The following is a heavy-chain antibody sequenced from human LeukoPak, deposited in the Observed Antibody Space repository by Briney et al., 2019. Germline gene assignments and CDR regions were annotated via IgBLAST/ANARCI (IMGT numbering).Heavy chain of an antibody. J-gene: IGHJ4*02. CDR2: INYSGST. D-gene: IGHD3-22*01. CDR1: GGSISSTGYY. Sequence: PSETLSLTCTVSGGSISSTGYYWGWSRQPPGKGLEWIGSINYSGSTFCNPSLKSRVTISADTSKTQFSLKLSTVTAADTAVYYCAAYYYDSSGYFGWGQGTLVTVSS. CDR3: AAYYYDSSGYFG. V-gene: IGHV4-39*01.